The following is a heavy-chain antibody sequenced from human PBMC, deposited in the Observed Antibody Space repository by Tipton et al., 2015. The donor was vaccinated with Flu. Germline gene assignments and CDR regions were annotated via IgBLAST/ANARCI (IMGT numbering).Heavy chain of an antibody. D-gene: IGHD3-10*01. CDR3: ARSTYYYGSGSADY. Sequence: GLVKPSETLSLTCNVSGDSMGSRYYWGWIRQAPGKGLEWIGCISHSGRTYYNPSLKSRVTISVDTAKNQFSQRLSSVTAADTAVYYCARSTYYYGSGSADYWGQGTLVTVSS. CDR1: GDSMGSRYY. CDR2: ISHSGRT. J-gene: IGHJ4*02. V-gene: IGHV4-38-2*02.